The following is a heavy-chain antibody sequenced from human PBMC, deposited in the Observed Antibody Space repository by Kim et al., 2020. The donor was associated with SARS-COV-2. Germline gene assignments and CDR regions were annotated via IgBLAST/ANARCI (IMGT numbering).Heavy chain of an antibody. D-gene: IGHD5-12*01. CDR2: VSDSGVTT. J-gene: IGHJ4*02. Sequence: GGSLRLSCAASEFPFNTYAMSWVRQAPGRGLELVSTVSDSGVTTFYADSVKGRFTISRDNSKNTLFLHMNSLRVEDTAVYYCTGSRGGLRFHSFDYWGQGTLVTVSS. V-gene: IGHV3-23*01. CDR3: TGSRGGLRFHSFDY. CDR1: EFPFNTYA.